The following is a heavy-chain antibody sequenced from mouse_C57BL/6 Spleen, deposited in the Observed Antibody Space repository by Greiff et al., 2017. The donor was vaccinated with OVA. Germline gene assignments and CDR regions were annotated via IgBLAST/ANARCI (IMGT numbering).Heavy chain of an antibody. CDR3: ARGAGFYSFAY. V-gene: IGHV1-26*01. Sequence: EVQLQQSGPELVKPGASVKISCKASGYTFTDYYMNWVKQSHGKSLEWIGDINPNNGGTSYNQKFKGKATLTVDKSSSTAYMELRSLTSEDSAVYFCARGAGFYSFAYWGQGTTLTVSS. CDR1: GYTFTDYY. CDR2: INPNNGGT. J-gene: IGHJ2*01.